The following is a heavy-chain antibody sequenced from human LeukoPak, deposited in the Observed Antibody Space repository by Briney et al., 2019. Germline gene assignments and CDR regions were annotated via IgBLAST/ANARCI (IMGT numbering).Heavy chain of an antibody. Sequence: ASVKVSCKASGYTFTGYYMHWVRQAPGQGLEWMGWINPNSGGTNYAQKFQGRVTMTRDTSISTAYMELSRLRSDDTAVYYCARASLXISSVAARPRFLLYWGQGTLVTVSS. CDR3: ARASLXISSVAARPRFLLY. J-gene: IGHJ4*02. D-gene: IGHD6-6*01. V-gene: IGHV1-2*02. CDR1: GYTFTGYY. CDR2: INPNSGGT.